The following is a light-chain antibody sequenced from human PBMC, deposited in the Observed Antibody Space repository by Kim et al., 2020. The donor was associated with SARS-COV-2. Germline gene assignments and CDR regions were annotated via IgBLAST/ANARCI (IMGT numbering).Light chain of an antibody. Sequence: ASVGDRDNITCRASQTINTWLAWYQLKPGKTPKLLIKKASTLESGVPSRFSGSGSGTEFTLTITSLQPDEFATYYCQQYMSYYTFGQGTKLEI. CDR1: QTINTW. V-gene: IGKV1-5*03. J-gene: IGKJ2*01. CDR2: KAS. CDR3: QQYMSYYT.